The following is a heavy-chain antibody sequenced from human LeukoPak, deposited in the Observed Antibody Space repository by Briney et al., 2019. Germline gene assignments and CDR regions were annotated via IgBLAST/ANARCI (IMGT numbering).Heavy chain of an antibody. D-gene: IGHD5-12*01. CDR1: GFTFSSYW. Sequence: GGSLRLSCAASGFTFSSYWMSWVRQAPGKGLEWVANIKQDGSEKYYVDSVKGRFTISRDNAKNSLYLQMNSLRAEDTAVYYCAKGAIWGQYSGNDFFDYWGQGNLVTVSS. CDR3: AKGAIWGQYSGNDFFDY. J-gene: IGHJ4*02. CDR2: IKQDGSEK. V-gene: IGHV3-7*01.